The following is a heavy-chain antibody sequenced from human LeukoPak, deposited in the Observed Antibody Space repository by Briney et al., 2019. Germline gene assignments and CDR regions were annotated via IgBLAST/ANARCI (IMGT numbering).Heavy chain of an antibody. V-gene: IGHV3-21*01. CDR3: ARDAPGSGYYDSSGYRINWFDP. D-gene: IGHD3-22*01. Sequence: GGSLRLSCAASGFTFSDYEMNWVRQAPGKGLEWVSSISTTSSHIYYADSVKGRLTISRDNAKNSLYLQMNSLRAEDTAVYYCARDAPGSGYYDSSGYRINWFDPWGQGTLVTVSS. CDR1: GFTFSDYE. CDR2: ISTTSSHI. J-gene: IGHJ5*02.